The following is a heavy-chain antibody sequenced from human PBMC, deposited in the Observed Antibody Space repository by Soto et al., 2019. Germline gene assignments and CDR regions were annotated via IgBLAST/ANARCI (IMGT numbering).Heavy chain of an antibody. Sequence: GGSLRLSCAASGFTFSNYAMHWVRQAPGKGLEWVAVISYDGSIKYYADSVKGRFTISRDNSKNTLYLQMNSLRTNDTAVYYCARDGREYSRSFYYYYYYCMDVWGQGTTVTVSS. CDR2: ISYDGSIK. J-gene: IGHJ6*02. V-gene: IGHV3-30-3*01. CDR1: GFTFSNYA. D-gene: IGHD6-6*01. CDR3: ARDGREYSRSFYYYYYYCMDV.